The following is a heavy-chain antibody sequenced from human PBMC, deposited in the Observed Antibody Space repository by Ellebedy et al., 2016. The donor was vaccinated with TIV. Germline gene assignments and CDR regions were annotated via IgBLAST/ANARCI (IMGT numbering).Heavy chain of an antibody. D-gene: IGHD5-24*01. CDR1: GFTFNSRW. V-gene: IGHV3-74*01. CDR2: IKGDGTNT. Sequence: GESLKISCTASGFTFNSRWMHWVRQAPGKGLVWVSRIKGDGTNTIYADSVKGRFTISRDNAKNTVYLQMNSRRAEDTAIYYCARDGDDYNFDYWGQGTLVTVSS. CDR3: ARDGDDYNFDY. J-gene: IGHJ4*02.